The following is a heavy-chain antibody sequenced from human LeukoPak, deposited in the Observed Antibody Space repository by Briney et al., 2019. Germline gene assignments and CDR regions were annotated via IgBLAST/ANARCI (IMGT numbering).Heavy chain of an antibody. CDR1: GGSITSHY. J-gene: IGHJ4*02. Sequence: SETLSLTCTVSGGSITSHYWSWIRQPPGKGLEWIGYMYYSGFSNYNPSLKSRVTISIDTSKNQFSLKLTSVTAADTAMYYCARVDSDTAWTFDCWGQGALVTVSS. V-gene: IGHV4-59*11. D-gene: IGHD2-21*02. CDR2: MYYSGFS. CDR3: ARVDSDTAWTFDC.